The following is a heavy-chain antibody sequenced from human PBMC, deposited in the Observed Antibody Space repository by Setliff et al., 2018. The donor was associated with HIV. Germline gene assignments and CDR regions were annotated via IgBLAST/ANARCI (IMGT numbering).Heavy chain of an antibody. CDR2: INSSGRT. D-gene: IGHD5-18*01. CDR3: ARDRYTYAYLDY. CDR1: GGSISSFY. J-gene: IGHJ4*02. Sequence: PSETLSLTCTVSGGSISSFYWSWIRQPPGKGPEWIGYINSSGRTNYNPSLKGRVTISLDTSKNRFSLKLSSVTAADTAVYYCARDRYTYAYLDYWGQGTLVTVSS. V-gene: IGHV4-4*08.